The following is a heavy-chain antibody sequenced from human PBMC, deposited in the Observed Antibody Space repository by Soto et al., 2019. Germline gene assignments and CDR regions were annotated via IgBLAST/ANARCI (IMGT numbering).Heavy chain of an antibody. V-gene: IGHV3-15*01. CDR1: GFTFSNAW. CDR3: TTPYCSSTSCYDAFDI. J-gene: IGHJ3*02. CDR2: IKSKTDGGTT. D-gene: IGHD2-2*01. Sequence: GGSLRLSCAASGFTFSNAWMSWVRQAPGKGLEWVGRIKSKTDGGTTDYAAPVKGRFTISRDDSKNTLYLQMNSLKTEDTAVYYCTTPYCSSTSCYDAFDIWGQGTMGTVAS.